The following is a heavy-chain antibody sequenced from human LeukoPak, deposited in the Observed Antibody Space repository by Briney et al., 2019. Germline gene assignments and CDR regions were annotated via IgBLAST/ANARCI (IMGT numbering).Heavy chain of an antibody. J-gene: IGHJ6*02. D-gene: IGHD2-2*01. Sequence: SETLSLTCTVSGGSIRSSYYYWSWIRQPPGKGLEWIGYIYYSGSTNYNASLKSRVTISVDTSKNQFSLKLSSVTAADTAVYYCARVPYLDQLLQNPYYYGMDVWGQGTTVTVSS. CDR2: IYYSGST. CDR1: GGSIRSSYYY. V-gene: IGHV4-61*01. CDR3: ARVPYLDQLLQNPYYYGMDV.